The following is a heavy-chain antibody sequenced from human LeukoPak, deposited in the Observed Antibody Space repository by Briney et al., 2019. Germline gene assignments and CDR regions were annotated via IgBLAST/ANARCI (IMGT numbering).Heavy chain of an antibody. Sequence: SETLSLTCTVSGGSFSSYYWSWIRQPPGKGLEWIWYIPYSGSTNSNPSLKSRVTISVDTTKNQFSLRLSSVIAADTAVYYCARDHFDSRRYYYGGFDPWGQGTLVTVSS. D-gene: IGHD3-22*01. CDR3: ARDHFDSRRYYYGGFDP. J-gene: IGHJ5*02. CDR2: IPYSGST. CDR1: GGSFSSYY. V-gene: IGHV4-59*01.